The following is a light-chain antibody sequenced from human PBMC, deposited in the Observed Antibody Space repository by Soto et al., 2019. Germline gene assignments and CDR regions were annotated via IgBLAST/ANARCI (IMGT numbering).Light chain of an antibody. Sequence: ELVLTQSPGTLYLSPGDRATLSCRASQSVSNNYLAWYQHKPGQAPRILIYGASNRATGIPDRLSGSGSGTDFTLTISRLEPEDFAVYYCQQYGSSGTFGQGTKVDIK. CDR3: QQYGSSGT. CDR2: GAS. V-gene: IGKV3-20*01. J-gene: IGKJ1*01. CDR1: QSVSNNY.